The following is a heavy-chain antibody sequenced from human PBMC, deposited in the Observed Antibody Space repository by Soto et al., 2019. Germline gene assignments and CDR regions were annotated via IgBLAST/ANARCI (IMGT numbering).Heavy chain of an antibody. V-gene: IGHV4-59*01. Sequence: SETLSLTCTVSGDSISTFYWGWMRQSPGKELEWIGYAYYTGSTNYNPSLKSRVTISVDRSKNQFSLKLTSANAADTAVYYCARGRTVRNYADDSSDYFYFFDYWGQGTQVTVSS. CDR1: GDSISTFY. J-gene: IGHJ4*02. CDR2: AYYTGST. CDR3: ARGRTVRNYADDSSDYFYFFDY. D-gene: IGHD3-22*01.